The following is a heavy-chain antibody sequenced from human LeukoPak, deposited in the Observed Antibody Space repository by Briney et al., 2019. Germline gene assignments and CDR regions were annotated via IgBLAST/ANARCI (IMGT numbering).Heavy chain of an antibody. J-gene: IGHJ4*02. CDR2: INTNTGNP. D-gene: IGHD6-19*01. V-gene: IGHV7-4-1*02. CDR3: ASWTAFPGKYSSGWYPLDY. CDR1: GYTFTSYA. Sequence: GASVKVSCKASGYTFTSYAMNWVRQAPGQGLEWMGWINTNTGNPTYAQGFTGRFVFSLDTSVSTAYLQISSLKAEDTAVYYCASWTAFPGKYSSGWYPLDYWGQGTLVTVSS.